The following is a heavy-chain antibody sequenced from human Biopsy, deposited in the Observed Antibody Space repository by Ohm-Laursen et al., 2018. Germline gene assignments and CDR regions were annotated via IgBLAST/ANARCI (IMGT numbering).Heavy chain of an antibody. CDR3: ARGEGSSWFDP. Sequence: SVKVSCKASGDSFTSYAIGWVRQAPGQGLEWMGGIIPIPNVATYAQKFQGRITITADESTSTAYMELSSLTSDDTAVYFCARGEGSSWFDPWGHGTLVTVSS. J-gene: IGHJ5*02. CDR2: IIPIPNVA. CDR1: GDSFTSYA. V-gene: IGHV1-69*10. D-gene: IGHD1-26*01.